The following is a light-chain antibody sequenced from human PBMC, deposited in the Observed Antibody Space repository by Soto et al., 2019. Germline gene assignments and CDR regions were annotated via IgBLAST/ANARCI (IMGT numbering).Light chain of an antibody. CDR2: QAS. CDR1: QSISSW. Sequence: DIQMTQSPSTLSASVGDRVTITCRASQSISSWLAWYQQKPGKAPKLLIYQASSLESGVPPRFSGSGSGTEFTLXISSLXPEXXXXXXXXXXXXXXXXXFGXXTKLEIK. CDR3: XXXXXXXXXX. V-gene: IGKV1-5*03. J-gene: IGKJ2*01.